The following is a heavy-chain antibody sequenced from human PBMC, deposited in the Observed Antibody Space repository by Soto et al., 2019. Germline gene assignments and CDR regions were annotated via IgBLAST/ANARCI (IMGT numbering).Heavy chain of an antibody. J-gene: IGHJ3*02. CDR3: AIGGDWYFFDI. CDR1: VYGFTNYW. D-gene: IGHD2-21*02. V-gene: IGHV5-51*01. Sequence: PGESLNICCKGAVYGFTNYWIGGVRQMPGKGLELMGVIYPGDSDTRYNPSFEGQVIISSDKSISTVYLQWSSLKASDTAMYYCAIGGDWYFFDIWAQGTMVTVS. CDR2: IYPGDSDT.